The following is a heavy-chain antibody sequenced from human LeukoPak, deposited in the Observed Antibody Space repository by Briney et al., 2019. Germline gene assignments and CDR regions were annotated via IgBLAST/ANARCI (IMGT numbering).Heavy chain of an antibody. CDR1: GGSFSGYY. Sequence: PSETLSLTCAVYGGSFSGYYWSWNRQPPGKGLEWIGEINHSGSTNYNPSLKSRVTISVDTSKNQFSLKLSSVTAADTAVYYCARGRYYFDYWGQGTLVTVSS. CDR2: INHSGST. CDR3: ARGRYYFDY. V-gene: IGHV4-34*01. J-gene: IGHJ4*02.